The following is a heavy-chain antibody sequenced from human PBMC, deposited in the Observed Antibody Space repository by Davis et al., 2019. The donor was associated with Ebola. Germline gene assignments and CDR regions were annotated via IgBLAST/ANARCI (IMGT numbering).Heavy chain of an antibody. CDR3: AREFGRNDFWSGHYGMDV. V-gene: IGHV1-69*04. Sequence: SVKVSCKASGYTFTSYGISWVRQAPGQGLEWMGRIIPILGIANYAQKFQGRVTITADKSTSTAYMELSSLRSEDTAVYYCAREFGRNDFWSGHYGMDVWGQGTTVTVSS. CDR1: GYTFTSYG. D-gene: IGHD3-3*01. J-gene: IGHJ6*02. CDR2: IIPILGIA.